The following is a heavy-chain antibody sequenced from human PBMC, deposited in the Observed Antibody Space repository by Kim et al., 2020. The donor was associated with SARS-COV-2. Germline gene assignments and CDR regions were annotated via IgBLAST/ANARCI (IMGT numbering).Heavy chain of an antibody. CDR2: ISDDATNK. V-gene: IGHV3-30*04. CDR3: ARGGYSSSWSIGEAFDF. J-gene: IGHJ3*01. Sequence: GGSLRLSCAASGFTFSDFAFHWVRQAPGKGLEWVAVISDDATNKYDAESVKGRFTNSRDNSKNTLYLQMNSLRAEDTSVYYCARGGYSSSWSIGEAFDFWGQGTMVTVSS. D-gene: IGHD6-13*01. CDR1: GFTFSDFA.